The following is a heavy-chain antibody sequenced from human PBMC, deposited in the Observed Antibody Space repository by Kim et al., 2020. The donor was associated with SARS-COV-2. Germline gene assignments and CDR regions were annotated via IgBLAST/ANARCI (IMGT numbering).Heavy chain of an antibody. J-gene: IGHJ6*02. D-gene: IGHD4-17*01. CDR2: ISGSGGST. Sequence: GGSLRLSCAASGFTFSSYAMSWVRQAPGKGLEWVSAISGSGGSTYYADSVKGRFTISRDNSKNTLYLQMNSLRAEDTAVYYCAKADGDYVGLYYYYYGMDVWGQGTMVTVSS. CDR1: GFTFSSYA. V-gene: IGHV3-23*01. CDR3: AKADGDYVGLYYYYYGMDV.